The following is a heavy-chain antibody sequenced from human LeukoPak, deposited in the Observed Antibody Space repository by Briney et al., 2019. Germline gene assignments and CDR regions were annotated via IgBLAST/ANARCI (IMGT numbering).Heavy chain of an antibody. Sequence: SETLSLTCTVSGASISTYYWSWIRQPPGKGLEWIGYSYYSGITNYNPSLKSRVTISVDTSKNQFSLKLSSVTAADTAVYYCAREEAGTASHHYWGQGTLVTVSS. J-gene: IGHJ4*02. CDR1: GASISTYY. CDR3: AREEAGTASHHY. CDR2: SYYSGIT. D-gene: IGHD6-19*01. V-gene: IGHV4-59*12.